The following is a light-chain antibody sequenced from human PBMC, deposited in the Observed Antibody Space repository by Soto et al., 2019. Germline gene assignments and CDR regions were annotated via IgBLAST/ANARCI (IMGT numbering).Light chain of an antibody. CDR3: QSYDSSLSGSV. CDR1: SSNIGAGYD. V-gene: IGLV1-40*01. J-gene: IGLJ3*02. Sequence: QPVLTQPPSVSGAPGQRVTISCTWSSSNIGAGYDVHWYHQLPGTAPKVLIYGNTNRPSGVPDRFSGSKSGTSAALAITGLQAEDEADYYCQSYDSSLSGSVFGGGTKLTVL. CDR2: GNT.